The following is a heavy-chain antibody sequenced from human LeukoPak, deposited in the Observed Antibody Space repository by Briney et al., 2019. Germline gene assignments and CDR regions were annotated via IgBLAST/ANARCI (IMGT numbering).Heavy chain of an antibody. J-gene: IGHJ3*02. Sequence: SETLSLTCTVSGGSVSSGGYYWSWIRQPPGKGLEWIGYIYYSGSTNYNPSLKSRVTISVDTSKNQFSLKLSSVTAADTAVYYCARDELGSGWYYGAFDIWGQGTMVTVSS. V-gene: IGHV4-61*08. CDR3: ARDELGSGWYYGAFDI. CDR1: GGSVSSGGYY. D-gene: IGHD6-19*01. CDR2: IYYSGST.